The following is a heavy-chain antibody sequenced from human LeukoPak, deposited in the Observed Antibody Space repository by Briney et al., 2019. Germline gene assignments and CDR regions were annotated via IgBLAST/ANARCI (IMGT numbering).Heavy chain of an antibody. CDR3: ARHSGYSYGYAYYYYYIDV. Sequence: SETLSLTCTVSGGSISSSSYYWGWIRQPPGKGLEWIGSIYYSGSTYYNPSLKSRFTLSAAPSKNQFSLKLSSVTAADTAVYYCARHSGYSYGYAYYYYYIDVWGKGTTVTVSS. CDR2: IYYSGST. CDR1: GGSISSSSYY. J-gene: IGHJ6*03. V-gene: IGHV4-39*01. D-gene: IGHD5-18*01.